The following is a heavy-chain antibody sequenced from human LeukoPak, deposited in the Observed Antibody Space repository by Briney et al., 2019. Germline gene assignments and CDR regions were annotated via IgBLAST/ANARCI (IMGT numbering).Heavy chain of an antibody. J-gene: IGHJ4*02. V-gene: IGHV4-61*02. D-gene: IGHD3-22*01. CDR2: IYTTGST. Sequence: SETLSLTCTVSGGSISSGTYYWTWIRQPAGKGLEWIGRIYTTGSTNYNPSLKGRVTMSTDTSKNQFSLKLSSVTAADTAVYYCARVTTGGYYNCWGQGTLVTVSS. CDR3: ARVTTGGYYNC. CDR1: GGSISSGTYY.